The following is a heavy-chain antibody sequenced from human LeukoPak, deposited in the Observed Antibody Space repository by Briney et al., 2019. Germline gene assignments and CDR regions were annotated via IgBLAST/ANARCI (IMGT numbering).Heavy chain of an antibody. V-gene: IGHV3-48*03. J-gene: IGHJ6*04. Sequence: RLSFEAPRVGYSSNERNSVRQSTEKGLEWVSYISSSGSTIYYADSVKGRFTISRDNAKNSLYLQMNSLRAEDTAVYYCARGRVATVRIYYYYYGMDVWGKGTTVTVSS. CDR2: ISSSGSTI. CDR3: ARGRVATVRIYYYYYGMDV. CDR1: RVGYSSNE. D-gene: IGHD5-12*01.